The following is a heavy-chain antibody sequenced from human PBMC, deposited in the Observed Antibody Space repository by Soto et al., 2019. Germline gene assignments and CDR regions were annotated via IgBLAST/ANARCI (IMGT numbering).Heavy chain of an antibody. CDR1: GFTFTSSA. Sequence: GASLKVSCKTSGFTFTSSAVQWVRQARGQRLEWIGWTVVGSGNTNYAQKFQERVTITSDMSTSTDYMELSSLRSEDTAVYYCAADGGYSYGYWGQGTLVTVSS. CDR3: AADGGYSYGY. J-gene: IGHJ4*02. V-gene: IGHV1-58*01. CDR2: TVVGSGNT. D-gene: IGHD5-18*01.